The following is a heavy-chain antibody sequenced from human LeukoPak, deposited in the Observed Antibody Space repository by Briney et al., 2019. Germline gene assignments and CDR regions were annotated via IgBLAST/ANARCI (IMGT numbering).Heavy chain of an antibody. D-gene: IGHD3-22*01. CDR1: GGSISSGGYY. J-gene: IGHJ3*02. V-gene: IGHV4-31*03. CDR3: ARDAWTYYYDSSGYPDAFDI. Sequence: PSETLSLTCTVSGGSISSGGYYWSWIRQHPGKGLEWIGYIYYSGSTYYNPSLKSRVTISEDTSKNQFSLKLSSVTAADTAVYYCARDAWTYYYDSSGYPDAFDIWGQGTMVTVSS. CDR2: IYYSGST.